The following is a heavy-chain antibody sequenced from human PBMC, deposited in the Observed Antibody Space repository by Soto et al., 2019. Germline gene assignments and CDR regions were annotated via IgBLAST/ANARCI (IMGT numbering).Heavy chain of an antibody. CDR3: AKNWGNFEGWELPNDAFDI. CDR1: GFTFSSYA. CDR2: ISGSGGST. D-gene: IGHD1-26*01. J-gene: IGHJ3*02. V-gene: IGHV3-23*01. Sequence: EVQLLESGGGLVQPGGSLRLSCAASGFTFSSYAMSWVRQAPGKGLEWVSAISGSGGSTYYADSVKGRFTISRDNSKNTLYLQMNSLRAEDTAVYYCAKNWGNFEGWELPNDAFDIWGQGTMVTVSS.